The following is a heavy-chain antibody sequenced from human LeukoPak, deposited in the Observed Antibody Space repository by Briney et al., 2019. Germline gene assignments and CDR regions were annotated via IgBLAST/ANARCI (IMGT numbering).Heavy chain of an antibody. Sequence: PSETLSLTYAVYGGSFSGYYWSWIRQPPGKGLEWIGEINHSGSTNYNPSLKSRVTISVDTSKNQFSLKLSSVTAADTAVYYCARVQGRGIAAAGTFDPWGQGTLVTVSS. J-gene: IGHJ5*02. D-gene: IGHD6-13*01. V-gene: IGHV4-34*01. CDR1: GGSFSGYY. CDR2: INHSGST. CDR3: ARVQGRGIAAAGTFDP.